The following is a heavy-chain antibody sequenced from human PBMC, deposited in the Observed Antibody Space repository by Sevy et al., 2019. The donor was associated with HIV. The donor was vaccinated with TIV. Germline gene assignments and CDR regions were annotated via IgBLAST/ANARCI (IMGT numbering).Heavy chain of an antibody. Sequence: SETLSLTCAVSGGSLSRGYWWTWVRQPPGKGLEWIGEINHLGTTNYNPSLKSRATISIDKSKNHFSLKLTSVTAADTAVYYCARDRGALAGFHLFDPWGQGTLVTVSS. CDR2: INHLGTT. J-gene: IGHJ5*02. CDR3: ARDRGALAGFHLFDP. CDR1: GGSLSRGYW. D-gene: IGHD6-19*01. V-gene: IGHV4-4*02.